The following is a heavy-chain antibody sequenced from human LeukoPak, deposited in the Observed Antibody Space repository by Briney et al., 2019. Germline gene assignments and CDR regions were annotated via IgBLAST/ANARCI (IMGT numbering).Heavy chain of an antibody. CDR3: ARDDYGSGSYLDY. D-gene: IGHD3-10*01. CDR1: GGTFSSYA. Sequence: ASVTVSCKASGGTFSSYAISWVRQAPGQGLEWMGRIIPILGIANYVQKFQGRVTITADKSTSTAYMELSSLRSEDTAVYYCARDDYGSGSYLDYWGQGTLVTVSS. V-gene: IGHV1-69*04. J-gene: IGHJ4*02. CDR2: IIPILGIA.